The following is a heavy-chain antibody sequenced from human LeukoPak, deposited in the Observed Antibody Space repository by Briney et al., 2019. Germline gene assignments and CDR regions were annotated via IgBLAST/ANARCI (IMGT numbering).Heavy chain of an antibody. CDR3: AHGKSDYYGSGDGGFDY. D-gene: IGHD3-10*01. V-gene: IGHV2-5*02. Sequence: SGPTLVKPTQTLTLTCTFSGFSLSTSGVSVGWIHQPPGRALEWLALIYWDDDKRYSPSLKTRFTITKDTSKNQVVLTMTNMDPVDTATYYCAHGKSDYYGSGDGGFDYWGQGTLVTVSS. CDR1: GFSLSTSGVS. CDR2: IYWDDDK. J-gene: IGHJ4*02.